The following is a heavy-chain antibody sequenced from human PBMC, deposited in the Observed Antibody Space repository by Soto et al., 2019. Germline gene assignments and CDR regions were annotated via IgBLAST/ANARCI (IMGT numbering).Heavy chain of an antibody. CDR2: ISGSGGST. CDR1: GFTFSSYS. J-gene: IGHJ4*02. V-gene: IGHV3-23*01. Sequence: GGSLRLSCAASGFTFSSYSMSLVRQAPGKGLEWVSAISGSGGSTYYADSVKGRFTISRDNSKNTLYLQMNILRAEDTAVYYCAKVGLPTTPFDYWGQGTLVTVS. D-gene: IGHD1-7*01. CDR3: AKVGLPTTPFDY.